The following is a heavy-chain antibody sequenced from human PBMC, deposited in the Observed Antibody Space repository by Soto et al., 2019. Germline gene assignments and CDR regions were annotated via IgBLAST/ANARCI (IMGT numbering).Heavy chain of an antibody. CDR3: ASWLVVVISPAGYFQH. D-gene: IGHD3-22*01. CDR2: IIPIFGTA. V-gene: IGHV1-69*06. CDR1: GGTFSSYA. J-gene: IGHJ1*01. Sequence: QVQLVQSGAEVKKPGSSVKVSCKASGGTFSSYAISWVRQSPGQGLAWMGGIIPIFGTANYAQKCQGRVTSTADKSTSTAYMELSSLRSEDTALYYGASWLVVVISPAGYFQHWGQGTLVTVSS.